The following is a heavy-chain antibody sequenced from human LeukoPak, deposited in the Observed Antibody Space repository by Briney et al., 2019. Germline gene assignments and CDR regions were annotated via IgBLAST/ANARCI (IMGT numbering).Heavy chain of an antibody. V-gene: IGHV3-21*01. CDR3: ARGIVVVPAAPDY. J-gene: IGHJ4*02. CDR1: GFTFSSYS. CDR2: TSSSSSYI. Sequence: PGGSLRLSCAASGFTFSSYSMNWVRQAPGKGLEWVSSTSSSSSYIYYADSVKGRFTISRDNAKNSLYLQMNSLRAEDTAVYYCARGIVVVPAAPDYWGQGTLVTVSS. D-gene: IGHD2-2*01.